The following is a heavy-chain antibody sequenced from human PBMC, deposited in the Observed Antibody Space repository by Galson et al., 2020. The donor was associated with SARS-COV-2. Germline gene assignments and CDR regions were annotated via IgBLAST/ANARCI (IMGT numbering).Heavy chain of an antibody. CDR1: GLTFSNTE. D-gene: IGHD7-27*01. J-gene: IGHJ5*01. CDR2: ISMSGITI. CDR3: ATGDVWFES. Sequence: GGSLRLSCAASGLTFSNTEMNWVRQAPGKGLEWLSYISMSGITIYYADSVKGRFTISRYNAENSLYLQMNSLRAEDTCIYYCATGDVWFESWGQGTLVTVSS. V-gene: IGHV3-48*03.